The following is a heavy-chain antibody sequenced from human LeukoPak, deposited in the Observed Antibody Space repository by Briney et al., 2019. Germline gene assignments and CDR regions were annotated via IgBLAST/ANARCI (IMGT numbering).Heavy chain of an antibody. J-gene: IGHJ4*02. V-gene: IGHV3-30*04. CDR3: VRGGDYYGSDPFYFDY. D-gene: IGHD3-10*01. CDR2: ISYEGSNK. CDR1: GFTFSGNA. Sequence: GGSLRLSCAASGFTFSGNAMHWVRQAPGKGPECVAAISYEGSNKYYSDSVKGRFTISRDNSKNTLYLQMSSLRPEDTAVYYCVRGGDYYGSDPFYFDYWGQGTLVTVSS.